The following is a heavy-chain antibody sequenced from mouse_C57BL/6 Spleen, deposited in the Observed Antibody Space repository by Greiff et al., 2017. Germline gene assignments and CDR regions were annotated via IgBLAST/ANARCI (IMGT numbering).Heavy chain of an antibody. CDR3: ARHARTMYYFDY. J-gene: IGHJ2*01. D-gene: IGHD3-3*01. V-gene: IGHV5-9*01. CDR1: GFTFSSYT. Sequence: EVQLMESGGGLVKPGGSLKLSCAASGFTFSSYTMSWVRQTPGKRLEWVATICGGGGTTYYPARVKGLVTITRDKANNTVYLQMSSLKSDDTALYYCARHARTMYYFDYWGKGTTLTVSS. CDR2: ICGGGGTT.